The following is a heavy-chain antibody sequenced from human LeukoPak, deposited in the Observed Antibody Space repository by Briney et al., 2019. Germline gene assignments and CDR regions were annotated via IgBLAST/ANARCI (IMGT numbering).Heavy chain of an antibody. D-gene: IGHD3-22*01. CDR3: AKDRGYHYDSSGYYRMDAFDI. CDR1: GFTFSSYA. V-gene: IGHV3-64*01. Sequence: GGSLRLSCAASGFTFSSYAMHWVRQAPGKGLEYVSAISSNGGSTYYANSVKGRFTISRDNSKNTLYLQMNSLRAEDTAVYYCAKDRGYHYDSSGYYRMDAFDIWGQGTMVTVSS. J-gene: IGHJ3*02. CDR2: ISSNGGST.